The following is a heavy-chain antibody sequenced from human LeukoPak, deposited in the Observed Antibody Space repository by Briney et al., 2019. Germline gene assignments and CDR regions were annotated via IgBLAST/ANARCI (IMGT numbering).Heavy chain of an antibody. D-gene: IGHD6-6*01. J-gene: IGHJ4*02. CDR3: ARDRSIASDY. V-gene: IGHV3-74*01. Sequence: GGSLRLSCASSGFTFRSYWMHWVRQAPGKGLVWVSRINRDGSCTSYADSVKGRFTIPRDNAKNTLYLQMNSLRAEATAVYYCARDRSIASDYWGQGTLVTVSS. CDR1: GFTFRSYW. CDR2: INRDGSCT.